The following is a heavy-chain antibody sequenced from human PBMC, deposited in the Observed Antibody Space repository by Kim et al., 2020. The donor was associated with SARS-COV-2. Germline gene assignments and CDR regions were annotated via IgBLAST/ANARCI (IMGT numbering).Heavy chain of an antibody. CDR2: IFYSGST. J-gene: IGHJ6*02. V-gene: IGHV4-39*01. D-gene: IGHD4-17*01. CDR3: ARHPTDTPFLYYFYYYGMDV. CDR1: GGSISSSSYY. Sequence: SETLSLTCTVSGGSISSSSYYWGWIRQPPGKGLEWIGSIFYSGSTYYNPSLKSRVTISVDTSKNQFSLKLSSVTAADTAVYYCARHPTDTPFLYYFYYYGMDVWGQGTTVTVSS.